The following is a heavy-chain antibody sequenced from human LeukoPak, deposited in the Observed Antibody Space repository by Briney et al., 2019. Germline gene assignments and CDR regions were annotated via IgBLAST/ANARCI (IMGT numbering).Heavy chain of an antibody. D-gene: IGHD6-13*01. CDR1: GGSISSSSYY. V-gene: IGHV4-39*07. J-gene: IGHJ4*02. Sequence: SETLSLTCTVSGGSISSSSYYWGWIRQPPGKGLEWIGRIYTSGSTNYNPSLKSRVTMSVDTSKNQFSLKLSSVTAADTAVYYCARGSYSSSWTEYFDYWGQGTLVTVSS. CDR2: IYTSGST. CDR3: ARGSYSSSWTEYFDY.